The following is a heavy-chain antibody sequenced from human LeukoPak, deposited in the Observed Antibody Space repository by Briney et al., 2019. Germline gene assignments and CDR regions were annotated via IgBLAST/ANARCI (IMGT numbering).Heavy chain of an antibody. V-gene: IGHV1-2*02. Sequence: APVKVSCKASGYAFTGYYMHWVRQAPGQGLEWMGWINPNSGGTNYAQKFQGRVTMTRDTSISTAYMELSRLRSDDTAVYYCARIPNCSSTSCYLNWFDPWGQGTLVTVSS. CDR1: GYAFTGYY. J-gene: IGHJ5*02. D-gene: IGHD2-2*01. CDR3: ARIPNCSSTSCYLNWFDP. CDR2: INPNSGGT.